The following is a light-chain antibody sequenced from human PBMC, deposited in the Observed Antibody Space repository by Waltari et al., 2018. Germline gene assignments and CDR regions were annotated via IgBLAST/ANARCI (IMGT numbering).Light chain of an antibody. CDR3: QQRDNWPLT. CDR2: DAS. Sequence: ETVLTQSPATLSLSPGESATLFCRASQSVYHYLAWYQQKPGQAPRVLSYDASNRANGIPARFSASGYGTDFTLTISSLEPEDFAVYYCQQRDNWPLTFGGGTRVEI. J-gene: IGKJ4*01. V-gene: IGKV3-11*01. CDR1: QSVYHY.